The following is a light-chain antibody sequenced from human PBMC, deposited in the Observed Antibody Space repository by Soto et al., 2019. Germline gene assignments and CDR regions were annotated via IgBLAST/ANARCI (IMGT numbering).Light chain of an antibody. CDR2: GAS. Sequence: EIVMTQSPATLSVSPGDRATLSCGAIQSISSSYLAWYQQKPGQAPRLLIYGASTRATGIPARFSGSGSGTEFTLTISSLQSEDFAVYYCQQYNNWPPITFGQGTRLEIK. J-gene: IGKJ5*01. CDR1: QSISSSY. V-gene: IGKV3-15*01. CDR3: QQYNNWPPIT.